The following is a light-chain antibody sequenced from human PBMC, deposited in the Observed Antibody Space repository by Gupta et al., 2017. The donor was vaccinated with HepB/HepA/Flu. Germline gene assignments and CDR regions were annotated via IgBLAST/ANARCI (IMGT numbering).Light chain of an antibody. CDR1: QSVSSY. CDR3: QQRSIWPPFT. V-gene: IGKV3-11*01. Sequence: EIVLTQSPATLSVSPGERAALSCRASQSVSSYLAWYQQKPGQAPRLLFYDASKRDTGVPARFSCGGYGKDVTLTISAREQEDYAVYYCQQRSIWPPFTFGGGTKVEIK. CDR2: DAS. J-gene: IGKJ4*01.